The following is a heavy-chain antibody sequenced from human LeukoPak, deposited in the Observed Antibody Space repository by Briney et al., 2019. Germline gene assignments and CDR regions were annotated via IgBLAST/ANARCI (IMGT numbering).Heavy chain of an antibody. D-gene: IGHD3-22*01. J-gene: IGHJ4*02. CDR1: GFTVSSNS. CDR3: AKDYYYDSNHFDY. CDR2: IYSDNT. V-gene: IGHV3-53*01. Sequence: GGSLRLSCTVSGFTVSSNSMSWVRQAPGKGLEWVSFIYSDNTHYSDSVKGRFTISRDNSKNTLYLQMNSLRAEDTAVYYCAKDYYYDSNHFDYWGQGTLVTVSS.